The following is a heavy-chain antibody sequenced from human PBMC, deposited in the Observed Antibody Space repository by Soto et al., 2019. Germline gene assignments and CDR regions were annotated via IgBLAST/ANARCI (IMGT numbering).Heavy chain of an antibody. CDR2: ISYDGSNK. J-gene: IGHJ4*02. V-gene: IGHV3-30-3*01. D-gene: IGHD3-3*01. CDR3: ARDKRDLRFLEWSYYFDY. CDR1: GFTFSSYA. Sequence: QVQLVESGGGVVQPGRSLRLSCAASGFTFSSYAMHWVRQAPGKGREWVAVISYDGSNKYYADSVKGRFTISRDNSKNTLYLQLNSLRAEDTAVYYCARDKRDLRFLEWSYYFDYWGQGTLVTVSS.